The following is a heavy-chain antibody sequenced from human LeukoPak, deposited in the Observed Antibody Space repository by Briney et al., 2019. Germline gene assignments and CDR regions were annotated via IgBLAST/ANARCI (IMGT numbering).Heavy chain of an antibody. CDR2: ISAYNGNT. J-gene: IGHJ3*02. CDR3: ARDERITMVRDDAFDI. Sequence: GASVKVSCKASGYTFTSYGISWVRQAPGQGLEWMGWISAYNGNTNYAQKLQGRVTMTTDTSTSTAYMELRSLRSDDTAVYYCARDERITMVRDDAFDIWAKGQWSPSLQ. CDR1: GYTFTSYG. D-gene: IGHD3-10*01. V-gene: IGHV1-18*01.